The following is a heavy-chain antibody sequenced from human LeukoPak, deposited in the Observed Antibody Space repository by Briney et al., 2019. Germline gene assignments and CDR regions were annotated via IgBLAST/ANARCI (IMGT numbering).Heavy chain of an antibody. V-gene: IGHV4-39*01. J-gene: IGHJ3*02. D-gene: IGHD3-22*01. CDR1: GGSISSKNYY. CDR3: ARGPYSYDSSGAFDI. CDR2: IYYSGST. Sequence: SETLSLTCSVSGGSISSKNYYWGWIRQPPGKGLEWIGSIYYSGSTYYNPSLKSRVTISADTSKNQFSLRLSSLIAADTAVYYCARGPYSYDSSGAFDIWGQGTMVTVSS.